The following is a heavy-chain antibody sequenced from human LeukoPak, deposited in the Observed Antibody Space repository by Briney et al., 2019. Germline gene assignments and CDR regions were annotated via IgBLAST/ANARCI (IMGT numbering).Heavy chain of an antibody. CDR2: INPNSGGK. Sequence: ASVKVSCKASGYTFTGYYMHWVREAPGQGLEWMGCINPNSGGKNYAQKFQGRVTMTRDTSISTAYMELSRLRSDDTAVYHCAKGDSSGGSSDTDYYYYYGMDVWGQGTTVTVSS. CDR3: AKGDSSGGSSDTDYYYYYGMDV. V-gene: IGHV1-2*02. D-gene: IGHD2-15*01. J-gene: IGHJ6*02. CDR1: GYTFTGYY.